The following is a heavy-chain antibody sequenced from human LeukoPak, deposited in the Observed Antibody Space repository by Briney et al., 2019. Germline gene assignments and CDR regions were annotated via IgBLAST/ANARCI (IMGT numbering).Heavy chain of an antibody. CDR2: IYSGGST. D-gene: IGHD2-15*01. V-gene: IGHV3-53*04. Sequence: GGSLRLSCAASGFTVSSNYMSWVRQAQGKGLVWVSVIYSGGSTYYADSVKGRFTISRHNSKNTLYLQMNSLRGGDTAVYYCAREDRMSRVDLWGQGTMVTVSS. J-gene: IGHJ5*02. CDR3: AREDRMSRVDL. CDR1: GFTVSSNY.